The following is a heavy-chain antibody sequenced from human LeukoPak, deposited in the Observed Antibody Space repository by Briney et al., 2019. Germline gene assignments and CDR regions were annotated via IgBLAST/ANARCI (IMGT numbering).Heavy chain of an antibody. J-gene: IGHJ4*02. Sequence: SETLSLTCTVSGGSISSYYWNWIRQPPGKGLEWIGYGHYSGSTYFNPSLKSRVTMSVDTSKNLFSLKLTSVTAADTAVYYCARGPGYSSSWFTFFDYWGQGTLVTVSS. CDR2: GHYSGST. CDR1: GGSISSYY. D-gene: IGHD6-13*01. CDR3: ARGPGYSSSWFTFFDY. V-gene: IGHV4-59*01.